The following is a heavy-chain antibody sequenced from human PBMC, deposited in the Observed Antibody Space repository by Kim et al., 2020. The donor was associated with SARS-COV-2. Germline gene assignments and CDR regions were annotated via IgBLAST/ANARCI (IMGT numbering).Heavy chain of an antibody. CDR1: GFTFSSYG. Sequence: GGSLRLSCAASGFTFSSYGMHWVRQAPGKGLEWVAVISYDGSNKYYADSVKGRFTISRDNSKNTLYLQMNSLRAEDTAVYYCAKATTIVVVTYGEYYFDYGGQGTLVTVSA. V-gene: IGHV3-30*18. CDR3: AKATTIVVVTYGEYYFDY. D-gene: IGHD3-22*01. CDR2: ISYDGSNK. J-gene: IGHJ4*02.